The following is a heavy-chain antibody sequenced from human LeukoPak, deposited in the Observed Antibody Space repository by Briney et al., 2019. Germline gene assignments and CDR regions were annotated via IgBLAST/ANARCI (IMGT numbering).Heavy chain of an antibody. V-gene: IGHV4-59*08. CDR2: IYYSGRT. D-gene: IGHD3-3*02. Sequence: PSETLSLTCTVSGGSISSYWSWIRQPPGKGLEWIGSIYYSGRTNYNPSLESRVTISLDTSKNQFSLQLNSATAADTAVYYCARDISGGSHVFDIWGQGTMVTVSS. J-gene: IGHJ3*02. CDR3: ARDISGGSHVFDI. CDR1: GGSISSY.